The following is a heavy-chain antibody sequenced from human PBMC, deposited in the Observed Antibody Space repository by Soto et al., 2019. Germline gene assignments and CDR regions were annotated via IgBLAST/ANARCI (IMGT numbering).Heavy chain of an antibody. V-gene: IGHV4-39*01. CDR1: GGSISSSSYY. Sequence: SETLSLTCTVSGGSISSSSYYWGWIRQPPGKGLEWIGSIYYSGSTYYNPSLKSRVTISVDTSKNQFSLKLSSVTAADTAVYYCAGPKLERFDYWGQGTLVTVSS. J-gene: IGHJ4*02. D-gene: IGHD1-1*01. CDR3: AGPKLERFDY. CDR2: IYYSGST.